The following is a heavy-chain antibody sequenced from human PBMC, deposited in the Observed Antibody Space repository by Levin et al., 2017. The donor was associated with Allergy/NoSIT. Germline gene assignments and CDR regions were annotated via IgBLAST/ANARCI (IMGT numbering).Heavy chain of an antibody. D-gene: IGHD3-3*01. CDR1: GGSISSGDYY. V-gene: IGHV4-30-4*01. Sequence: SETLSLTCTVSGGSISSGDYYWSWIRQPPGKGLEWIGYIYYSGSTYYNPSLKSRVTISVDTSKNQFSLKLSSVTAADTAVYYCARGTPEPSNYDFWSGYFGFFDPWGQGTLVTVSS. CDR3: ARGTPEPSNYDFWSGYFGFFDP. J-gene: IGHJ5*02. CDR2: IYYSGST.